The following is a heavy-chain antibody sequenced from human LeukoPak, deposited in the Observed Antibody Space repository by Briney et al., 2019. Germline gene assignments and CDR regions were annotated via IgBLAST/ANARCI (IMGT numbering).Heavy chain of an antibody. CDR3: ARDSLPLYCSGGSCYSPDNLYFDY. CDR2: ISSSSSYI. Sequence: GGSLRLSCAASGFTFSSYSMNWVRQAPGKGLEWVSSISSSSSYIYYADSAKGRFTISRDNAKNLLYLQMNSLRAEDTAVYYCARDSLPLYCSGGSCYSPDNLYFDYWGQGTLVTVSS. D-gene: IGHD2-15*01. V-gene: IGHV3-21*01. CDR1: GFTFSSYS. J-gene: IGHJ4*02.